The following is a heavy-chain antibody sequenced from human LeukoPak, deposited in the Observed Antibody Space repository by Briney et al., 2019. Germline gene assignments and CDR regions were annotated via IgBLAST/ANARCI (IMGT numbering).Heavy chain of an antibody. CDR2: IFYSGNT. D-gene: IGHD3-22*01. CDR1: GGSISSYY. CDR3: ARHKPLDFYYDSSVDFDY. J-gene: IGHJ4*02. V-gene: IGHV4-59*08. Sequence: SETLSLTCTVSGGSISSYYWSWVRQPPGKGLEWIGYIFYSGNTNYNPSLKSRVTISVDTSKNQFSLNLSSVTAADTAVYYCARHKPLDFYYDSSVDFDYWGQGTLVTASS.